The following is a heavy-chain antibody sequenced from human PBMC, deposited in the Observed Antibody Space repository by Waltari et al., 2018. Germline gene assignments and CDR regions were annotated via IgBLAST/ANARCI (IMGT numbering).Heavy chain of an antibody. V-gene: IGHV4-61*02. Sequence: QVQLQESGPGLVKPSQTLSLTCTVSGGSISSGSYYWSWIRQPAGKGLEWIGRIYTSGSTNYNPSLKSRVTISVDTSKNQFSLKLSSVTAADTAVYYCARGSSFTFYYFDYWGQGTLVTVSS. J-gene: IGHJ4*02. CDR3: ARGSSFTFYYFDY. CDR2: IYTSGST. CDR1: GGSISSGSYY. D-gene: IGHD6-13*01.